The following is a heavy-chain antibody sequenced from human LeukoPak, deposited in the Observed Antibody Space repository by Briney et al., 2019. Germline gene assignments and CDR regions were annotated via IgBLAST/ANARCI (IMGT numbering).Heavy chain of an antibody. CDR1: GFTFDDYA. J-gene: IGHJ4*02. V-gene: IGHV3-9*01. CDR2: ISWNSGSI. D-gene: IGHD6-19*01. Sequence: GGSLRLSCAASGFTFDDYAMHWVRQAPGKGLEWVSGISWNSGSIGYADSVKGRFTISRDNAKNSLYLQMNSLRAEDTALYCCAKGHRQWLVLYYFDYWGQGTLVTVSS. CDR3: AKGHRQWLVLYYFDY.